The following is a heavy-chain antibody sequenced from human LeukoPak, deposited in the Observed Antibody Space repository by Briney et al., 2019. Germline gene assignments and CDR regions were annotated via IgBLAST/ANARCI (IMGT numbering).Heavy chain of an antibody. CDR3: AGWGDFDY. CDR1: GGSISSYY. J-gene: IGHJ4*02. V-gene: IGHV4-59*01. CDR2: IYYSGST. D-gene: IGHD3-10*01. Sequence: SETLSLTCTVSGGSISSYYWSWIRQPPGKGLEWIGYIYYSGSTNYNPSLKSRVTISVDTSKNQFSLKLSSVTAADTAVYYCAGWGDFDYWGQGTLVTVSS.